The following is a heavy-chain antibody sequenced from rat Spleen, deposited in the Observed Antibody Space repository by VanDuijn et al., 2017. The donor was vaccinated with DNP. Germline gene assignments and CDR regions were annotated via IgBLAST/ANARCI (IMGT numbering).Heavy chain of an antibody. CDR3: ARDQYYGPDY. CDR1: GFSLTSYT. CDR2: ISSGGIT. Sequence: QVQLKESGPGLVQPSQTLSLTCTVSGFSLTSYTVTWVRQPPGKVLEWIAAISSGGITHYNSALKSRLSNSRDTSKSQVFLKIDSLQTEDTGTYYCARDQYYGPDYWGQGVMVTVSS. D-gene: IGHD1-6*01. J-gene: IGHJ2*01. V-gene: IGHV2-6*01.